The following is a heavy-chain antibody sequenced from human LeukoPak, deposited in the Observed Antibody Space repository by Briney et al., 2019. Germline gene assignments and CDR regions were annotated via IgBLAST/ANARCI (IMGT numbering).Heavy chain of an antibody. D-gene: IGHD3-10*01. CDR1: GYSISSGYY. CDR3: ARDRGGRLLWFGEYNWFDP. CDR2: IYHSGST. Sequence: PSETLSLTCAVSGYSISSGYYWGWIRQPPGKGLEWIGSIYHSGSTYYNPSLKSRVTISVDTSKSQFSLKLSSVTAADTAVYYCARDRGGRLLWFGEYNWFDPWGQGALVTVSS. J-gene: IGHJ5*02. V-gene: IGHV4-38-2*02.